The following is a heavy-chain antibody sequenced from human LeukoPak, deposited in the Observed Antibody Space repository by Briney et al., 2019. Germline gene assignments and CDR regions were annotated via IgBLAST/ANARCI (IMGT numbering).Heavy chain of an antibody. D-gene: IGHD3-3*01. J-gene: IGHJ4*02. CDR2: INPSGGST. V-gene: IGHV1-46*01. CDR3: ARATTYDFWSGYHDY. Sequence: ASVKVSCKASGYTFTSYYMRWVRQAPGQGLEWMGIINPSGGSTSYAQKFQGRVTMTRDTSTSTVYMELSSLRSEDTAVYYCARATTYDFWSGYHDYWGQGTLVTVSS. CDR1: GYTFTSYY.